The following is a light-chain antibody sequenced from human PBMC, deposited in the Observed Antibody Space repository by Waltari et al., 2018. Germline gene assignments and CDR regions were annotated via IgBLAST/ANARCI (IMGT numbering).Light chain of an antibody. CDR2: RVS. Sequence: DVGMTQSPLSLLVTPGQAASISCKSRQSLVHSDGNTHSNWFQQRQGQAPRRLIYRVSNRDSGVPDRFSGSGSGTDFTLKISRVEAEDVGVYYCMQGTHWPYTFGQGTKLDIK. CDR3: MQGTHWPYT. CDR1: QSLVHSDGNTH. V-gene: IGKV2-30*02. J-gene: IGKJ2*01.